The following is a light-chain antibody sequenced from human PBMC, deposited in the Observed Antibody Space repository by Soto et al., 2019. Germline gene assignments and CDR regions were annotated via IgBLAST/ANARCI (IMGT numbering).Light chain of an antibody. CDR2: GAS. V-gene: IGKV3-20*01. CDR1: QTVSFSY. CDR3: QQYGSSPLT. Sequence: EIVLTQSPGTLSLSPGDRATLSCRASQTVSFSYLAWYQQKPGQAPRLLIYGASSRATGIPDRFSGSESGTDFTLTISRLEPEDFAVYYCQQYGSSPLTFGGGTKVEIK. J-gene: IGKJ4*01.